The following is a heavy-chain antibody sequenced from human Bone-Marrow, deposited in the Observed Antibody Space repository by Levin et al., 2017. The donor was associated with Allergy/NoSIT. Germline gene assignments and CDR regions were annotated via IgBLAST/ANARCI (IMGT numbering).Heavy chain of an antibody. CDR3: ARVANSSSWYPFDY. D-gene: IGHD6-13*01. J-gene: IGHJ4*02. V-gene: IGHV4-30-2*01. Sequence: SQTLSLTCAVSGGSIRSGGYSWSWIRQPPGKGLEWIGYIYHSGSTYYNPSLKSRVTISVDRSKNQFSLKLSSVTAADTAVYYCARVANSSSWYPFDYWGQGTLVTVSS. CDR1: GGSIRSGGYS. CDR2: IYHSGST.